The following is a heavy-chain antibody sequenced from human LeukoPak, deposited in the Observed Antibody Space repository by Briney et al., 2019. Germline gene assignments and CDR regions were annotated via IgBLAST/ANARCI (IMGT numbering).Heavy chain of an antibody. CDR2: IYHSGST. V-gene: IGHV4-38-2*02. CDR3: ARSQDRYVPGIYPFAY. CDR1: GYSISSGYY. Sequence: PSETLSLTCTVSGYSISSGYYWGWIRQPPGKGLEWIGSIYHSGSTYYNPSLKSRVTISVDTSKNQFSLRLSSVTAADTAVYYCARSQDRYVPGIYPFAYGAQGPLVTVSS. J-gene: IGHJ4*02. D-gene: IGHD3-10*01.